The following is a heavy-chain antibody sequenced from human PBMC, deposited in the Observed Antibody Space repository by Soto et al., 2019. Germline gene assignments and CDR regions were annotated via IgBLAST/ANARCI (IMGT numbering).Heavy chain of an antibody. V-gene: IGHV4-4*07. CDR1: GGSISSYY. D-gene: IGHD2-2*01. CDR2: IYTSGST. CDR3: ARGGPYGSSTSCYPYYYYGMDV. Sequence: QVQLQESGPGLVKPSETLSLTCTVSGGSISSYYWSWIRQPAGKGLEWIVRIYTSGSTNYNPSLKSRVTMPVDASKNQFTLKLSSVTAADTAVYYGARGGPYGSSTSCYPYYYYGMDVWGQGTTVTVSS. J-gene: IGHJ6*02.